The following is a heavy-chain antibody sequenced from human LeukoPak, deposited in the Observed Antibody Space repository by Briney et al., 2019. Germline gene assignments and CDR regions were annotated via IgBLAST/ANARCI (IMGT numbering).Heavy chain of an antibody. D-gene: IGHD6-19*01. V-gene: IGHV3-30*03. CDR1: GFSFSNHG. J-gene: IGHJ4*02. Sequence: GGSLRLSCVASGFSFSNHGMHWVRQAPGKGLEWVSVIASDGGAKFYADSVKGRFTLSRDNPKNMFFLQMNLLNVEDTAIYYCAREATWGQWYFDHWGQGTPVTVSS. CDR2: IASDGGAK. CDR3: AREATWGQWYFDH.